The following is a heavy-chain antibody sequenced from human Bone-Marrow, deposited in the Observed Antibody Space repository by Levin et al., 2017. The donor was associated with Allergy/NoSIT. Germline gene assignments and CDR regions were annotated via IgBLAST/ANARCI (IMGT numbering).Heavy chain of an antibody. CDR3: ARGDSTLNWYFDV. Sequence: GGSLRLSCAASGFTFDNYAMSWVRQAPGRGLEWVSGIDWNGGVTDYAESLKGRVTISRDNAKNSLFLQVNSLTAEDTGVYYCARGDSTLNWYFDVWGRGARVTVSS. V-gene: IGHV3-20*04. J-gene: IGHJ2*01. CDR2: IDWNGGVT. CDR1: GFTFDNYA. D-gene: IGHD5-18*01.